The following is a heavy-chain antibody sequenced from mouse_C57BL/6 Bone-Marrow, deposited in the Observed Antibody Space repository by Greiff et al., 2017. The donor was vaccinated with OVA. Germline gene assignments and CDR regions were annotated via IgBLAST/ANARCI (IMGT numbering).Heavy chain of an antibody. Sequence: VHVKQSVAELVRPGASVKLSCTASGFNIKNTYMHWVKQRPEQGLEWIGRIDPANGNTKYAPKFQGKATITADTSSNTAYLQLSSLTSEDTAIYYCARFIYYGYDKGSMDYWGQGTSVTVSS. CDR3: ARFIYYGYDKGSMDY. D-gene: IGHD2-2*01. CDR1: GFNIKNTY. V-gene: IGHV14-3*01. J-gene: IGHJ4*01. CDR2: IDPANGNT.